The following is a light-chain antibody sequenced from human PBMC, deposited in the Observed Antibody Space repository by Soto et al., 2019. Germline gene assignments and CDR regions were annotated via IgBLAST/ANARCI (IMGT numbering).Light chain of an antibody. Sequence: DVVFTNSPESLAVSVGEVATINCKSCEPPLYSSNNKNYLAWYQQKPGQPPQLLIYWASTRESGVPDRFSGSGSGTDFTLTISSLQAEDVAVYYCQQYFITPHTFGQGTKV. V-gene: IGKV4-1*01. J-gene: IGKJ1*01. CDR2: WAS. CDR1: EPPLYSSNNKNY. CDR3: QQYFITPHT.